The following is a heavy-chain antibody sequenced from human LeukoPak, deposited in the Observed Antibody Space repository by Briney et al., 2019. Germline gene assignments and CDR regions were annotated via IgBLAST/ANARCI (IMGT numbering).Heavy chain of an antibody. CDR2: IRFDGSNQ. D-gene: IGHD2-2*01. CDR1: GFTFSSYG. CDR3: AKGHCSSTGCPRYYFDY. J-gene: IGHJ4*02. V-gene: IGHV3-30*02. Sequence: GGSLRVSCAASGFTFSSYGMHWVRQAPGKGLKWVAFIRFDGSNQYYADSVKGRFTISRQNPTNTLYLQMNSLRAEDTAVYYCAKGHCSSTGCPRYYFDYWGQGTLVTVSS.